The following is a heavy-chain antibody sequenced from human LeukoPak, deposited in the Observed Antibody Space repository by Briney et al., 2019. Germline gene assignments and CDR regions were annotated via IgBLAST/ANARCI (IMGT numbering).Heavy chain of an antibody. V-gene: IGHV4-31*03. CDR3: ARADNLNAFDY. CDR2: ISSSGST. J-gene: IGHJ4*02. CDR1: GGSISSGGYF. D-gene: IGHD1-1*01. Sequence: SQTLSLTCTVSGGSISSGGYFWSWIPQHPGKGLESIGSISSSGSTLYSPSLKRRVTISVDTSKNQFSLNLSSVTAADTAVYYCARADNLNAFDYWGQGTRVTVSS.